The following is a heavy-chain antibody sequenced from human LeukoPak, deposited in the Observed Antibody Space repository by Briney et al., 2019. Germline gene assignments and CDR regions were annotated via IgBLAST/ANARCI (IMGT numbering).Heavy chain of an antibody. Sequence: GGSLRLSCAASGFTVKYAWMSWVRQVPGKGLEWVGLIKSKPGGGTTNYAAPVKGRFIISRDDSRNTVYLQMNSLKTEDTAVYYCTTDLLSQGTGEFDYWGQGTLVTVSS. CDR1: GFTVKYAW. V-gene: IGHV3-15*01. J-gene: IGHJ4*02. CDR2: IKSKPGGGTT. D-gene: IGHD3-10*01. CDR3: TTDLLSQGTGEFDY.